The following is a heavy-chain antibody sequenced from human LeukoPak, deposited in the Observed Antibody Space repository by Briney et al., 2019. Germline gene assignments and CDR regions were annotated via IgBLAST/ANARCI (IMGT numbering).Heavy chain of an antibody. CDR2: IYYSGST. CDR1: GGSISSHY. D-gene: IGHD3-22*01. V-gene: IGHV4-59*11. Sequence: SETLSLTCTVSGGSISSHYWSWIRQPPGKGLEWIGYIYYSGSTNYNPSLKSRVTISVDTSKNQFSLKLSSVTAADTAVYYSARVGSFPYSGYYKYYYYMDVWGKGTTVTVSS. J-gene: IGHJ6*03. CDR3: ARVGSFPYSGYYKYYYYMDV.